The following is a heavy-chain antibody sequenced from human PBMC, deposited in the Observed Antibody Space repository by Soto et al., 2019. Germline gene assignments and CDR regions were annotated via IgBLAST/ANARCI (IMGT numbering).Heavy chain of an antibody. V-gene: IGHV4-34*01. CDR2: ITHSGST. J-gene: IGHJ6*02. CDR3: ARVSCSGISCYLTRRYNYYVMDV. D-gene: IGHD2-15*01. CDR1: NGSFSGYY. Sequence: QVQLQQWGAGLLKPSETLSLTCAVYNGSFSGYYWSWVRQSPGKGLEWIGEITHSGSTNYSPSLRGRATISVDTSKNHFSLSLNSLTAADTGVYYFARVSCSGISCYLTRRYNYYVMDVWGQGTTFTVSS.